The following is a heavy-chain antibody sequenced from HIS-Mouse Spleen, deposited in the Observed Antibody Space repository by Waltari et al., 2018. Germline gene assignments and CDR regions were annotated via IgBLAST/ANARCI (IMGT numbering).Heavy chain of an antibody. CDR2: ISSSSSYI. D-gene: IGHD7-27*01. Sequence: VQLVQSGGGLVKPGGSLRLSCWASGFTFSRYSMNWVRLAPGKGLEWVSSISSSSSYIYYADSVKGRFTISRDNAKNSLYLQMNSLRAEDTAVYYCARRLLTGDAFDIWGQGTMVTVSS. J-gene: IGHJ3*02. V-gene: IGHV3-21*01. CDR1: GFTFSRYS. CDR3: ARRLLTGDAFDI.